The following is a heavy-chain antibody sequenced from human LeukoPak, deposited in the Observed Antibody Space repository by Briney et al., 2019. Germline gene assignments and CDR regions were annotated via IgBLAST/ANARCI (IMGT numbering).Heavy chain of an antibody. J-gene: IGHJ5*02. CDR2: ISYDGSNK. CDR3: AKDRIQLWPNWFDP. V-gene: IGHV3-30*18. CDR1: GFTFSSYG. Sequence: GRSLCLSCAASGFTFSSYGMHWVRQAPGKGLEWVAVISYDGSNKYYADSVKGRFTISRDNSKNTLYLQMNSLRAEDTAVYYCAKDRIQLWPNWFDPWGQGTLVTVSS. D-gene: IGHD5-18*01.